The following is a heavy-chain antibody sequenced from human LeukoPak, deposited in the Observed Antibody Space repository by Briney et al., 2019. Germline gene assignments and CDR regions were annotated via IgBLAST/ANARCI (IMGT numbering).Heavy chain of an antibody. CDR3: ARHAPLAVAGKGRYNWFDP. J-gene: IGHJ5*02. CDR2: IYYSGST. D-gene: IGHD6-19*01. CDR1: GGSISSSSSY. V-gene: IGHV4-39*01. Sequence: PSETLSLTCTVSGGSISSSSSYWGWIRQPPGKGLEWIGSIYYSGSTYYNPSLKSRVTISVDTSKNQFSLKLSSVTAADTAVYYCARHAPLAVAGKGRYNWFDPWGQGTLVTVSS.